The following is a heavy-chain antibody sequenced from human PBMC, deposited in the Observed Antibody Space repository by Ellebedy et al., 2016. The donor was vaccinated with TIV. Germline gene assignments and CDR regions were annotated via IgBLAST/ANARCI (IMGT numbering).Heavy chain of an antibody. CDR1: GDNVSSTSAA. J-gene: IGHJ6*02. V-gene: IGHV6-1*01. CDR3: ARDPQYYYYGMDV. Sequence: MPSETLSLTCAISGDNVSSTSAAWNWLRQSPSRGLEWLGRTYYRSKWYNDYAVSVRSRITINPDTSKNQFSLQLNSVTPEETAVYYCARDPQYYYYGMDVWGQGTTVTVSS. CDR2: TYYRSKWYN.